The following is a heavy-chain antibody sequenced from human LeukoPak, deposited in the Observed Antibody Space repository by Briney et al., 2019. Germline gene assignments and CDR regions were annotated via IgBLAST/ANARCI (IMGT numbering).Heavy chain of an antibody. Sequence: ASVTVSCKASGYTFTSYAFNWVRQPTAQGLEWMGWMNISNGNTGFPQKIQGSLTKTRDTFIITAYMEVSSVKSEDSAVDFCARGSSEGMATIAYWGQGTLVTVSS. CDR1: GYTFTSYA. CDR3: ARGSSEGMATIAY. J-gene: IGHJ4*02. CDR2: MNISNGNT. V-gene: IGHV1-8*01. D-gene: IGHD5-24*01.